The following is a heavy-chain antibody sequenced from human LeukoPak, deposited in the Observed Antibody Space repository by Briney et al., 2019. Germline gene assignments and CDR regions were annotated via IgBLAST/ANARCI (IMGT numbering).Heavy chain of an antibody. CDR2: ISGSGGST. J-gene: IGHJ4*02. CDR3: AKDHWQLWPRYQSDFDY. V-gene: IGHV3-23*01. CDR1: GFTFSSYA. Sequence: GGSLRLSCAASGFTFSSYAMSWVRQAPGKGLEWVSAISGSGGSTYYADSVKGRFTISRDNSKNTLYLQMNSLRAEDTAVYYCAKDHWQLWPRYQSDFDYWGQGTLVTVSS. D-gene: IGHD5-18*01.